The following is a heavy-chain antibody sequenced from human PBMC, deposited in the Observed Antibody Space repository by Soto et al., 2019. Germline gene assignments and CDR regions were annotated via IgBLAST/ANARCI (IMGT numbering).Heavy chain of an antibody. V-gene: IGHV3-15*07. CDR2: IKSKTDGGTT. J-gene: IGHJ4*02. CDR1: GFTFSNAW. Sequence: LSCXATGFTFSNAWMNWVRQAPGKGLEWVGRIKSKTDGGTTDYAAPVKGRITISRDDAKTTLYLQMNSRKTEDTAVYYCITELTAANWGQGTLVTVSS. D-gene: IGHD2-2*01. CDR3: ITELTAAN.